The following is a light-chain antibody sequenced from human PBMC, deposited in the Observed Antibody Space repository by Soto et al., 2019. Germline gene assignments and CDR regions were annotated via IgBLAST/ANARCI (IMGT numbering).Light chain of an antibody. CDR2: DVS. CDR1: SSDVGGYNS. V-gene: IGLV2-11*01. CDR3: CSYAGRYIYV. J-gene: IGLJ1*01. Sequence: QSALTQPRSVSGSPGQSVTISCTGTSSDVGGYNSVSWYQQHPGKAPKLMIFDVSKRPSGVPDRFSGSKSGNTASLTISGLQAEDEADYYCCSYAGRYIYVYGTGTKVTVL.